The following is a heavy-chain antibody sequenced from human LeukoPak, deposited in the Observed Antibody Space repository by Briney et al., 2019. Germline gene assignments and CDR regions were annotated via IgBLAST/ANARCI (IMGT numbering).Heavy chain of an antibody. D-gene: IGHD3-3*01. CDR2: IYPDDSDV. V-gene: IGHV5-51*01. Sequence: GESLKISCMGYGYSFSTYWIGWVRQVPGKGLEWMAMIYPDDSDVRYNPSFQGHVAISADKSIHTAFLQWYTLKASDTAMYYCMRGGLRGFWDGYSDYWGQGTLLSVSS. CDR1: GYSFSTYW. J-gene: IGHJ4*02. CDR3: MRGGLRGFWDGYSDY.